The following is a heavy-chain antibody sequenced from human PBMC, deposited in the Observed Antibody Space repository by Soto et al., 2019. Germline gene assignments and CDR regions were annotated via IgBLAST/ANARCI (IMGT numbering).Heavy chain of an antibody. J-gene: IGHJ4*02. CDR1: GFTFSNAW. V-gene: IGHV3-15*07. Sequence: GGSLRLSCAASGFTFSNAWMNWVRQAPGKGLEWVGRIKSKTDGGTTDYAAPVKGRFTISRDDSKNTLYLQMNSLKTEDTAVYYCTTDSFDRRNSATAMVSGDFDYWGQGTLVTVSS. CDR3: TTDSFDRRNSATAMVSGDFDY. D-gene: IGHD5-18*01. CDR2: IKSKTDGGTT.